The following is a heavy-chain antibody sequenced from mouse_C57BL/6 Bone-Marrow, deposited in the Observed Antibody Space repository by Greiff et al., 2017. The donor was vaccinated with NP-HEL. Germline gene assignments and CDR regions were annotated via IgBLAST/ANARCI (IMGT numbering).Heavy chain of an antibody. Sequence: VKLMESGPGLVAPSQSLSITCTVSGFSLTSYGVHWVRQPPGKGLEWLVVIWSDGSTTYNSALKSRLSISKDNSKSQVFLKMNSLQTDDTAMYYCARHYYGSNAMDYWGQGTSVTVSS. D-gene: IGHD1-1*01. CDR3: ARHYYGSNAMDY. V-gene: IGHV2-6-1*01. CDR1: GFSLTSYG. CDR2: IWSDGST. J-gene: IGHJ4*01.